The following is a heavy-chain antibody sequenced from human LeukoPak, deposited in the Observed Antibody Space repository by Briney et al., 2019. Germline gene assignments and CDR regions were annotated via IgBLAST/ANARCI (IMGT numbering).Heavy chain of an antibody. V-gene: IGHV4-59*08. Sequence: PSETLSPTCTVSGGAINSYYWSWIRQPPGKGLEWIGYIYYRGSTNYDPSLKSRVTISADTSKNQFSLRLSSVTAADTAVYYCARYGGNFDYWGQGTLVTVSS. CDR3: ARYGGNFDY. CDR2: IYYRGST. D-gene: IGHD4-23*01. J-gene: IGHJ4*02. CDR1: GGAINSYY.